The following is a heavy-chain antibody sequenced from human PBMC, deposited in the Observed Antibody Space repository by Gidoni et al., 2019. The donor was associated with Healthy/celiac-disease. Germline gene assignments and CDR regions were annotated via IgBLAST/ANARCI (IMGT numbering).Heavy chain of an antibody. Sequence: EVQLVESGGGLVQPGGSLGLSCAASGFPFSNYIMNWVRQAPGKGLEWVSYISSGSGTIYYADSVKGRFTISRDNAKNSLSLQMNSLRAEDTAVYYCARYRGQTYYFDYWGQGTLVTVSS. J-gene: IGHJ4*02. CDR3: ARYRGQTYYFDY. V-gene: IGHV3-48*04. CDR1: GFPFSNYI. CDR2: ISSGSGTI. D-gene: IGHD1-26*01.